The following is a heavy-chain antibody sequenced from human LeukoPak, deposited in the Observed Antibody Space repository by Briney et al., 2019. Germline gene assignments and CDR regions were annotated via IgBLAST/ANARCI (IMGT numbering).Heavy chain of an antibody. J-gene: IGHJ5*02. Sequence: PSETLSLTCSVSGGSISSSSYYWGWIRQPPGKGLEWIGSIYYSGITYYNPSLKSRVTISVDTSKNQFSLKLNSVTAADTAVYYCARQRGYHYDSTTNRFSDLWGQGTRVTVSS. V-gene: IGHV4-39*01. CDR1: GGSISSSSYY. CDR2: IYYSGIT. D-gene: IGHD3-22*01. CDR3: ARQRGYHYDSTTNRFSDL.